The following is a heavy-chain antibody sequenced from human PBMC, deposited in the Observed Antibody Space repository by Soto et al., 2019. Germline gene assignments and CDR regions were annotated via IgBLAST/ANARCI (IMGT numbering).Heavy chain of an antibody. CDR1: GGSISSSSYY. CDR3: ARPERAAAGKGNWFDP. D-gene: IGHD6-13*01. CDR2: IYYSGST. J-gene: IGHJ5*02. V-gene: IGHV4-39*01. Sequence: QLQLQESGPGLVKPSETLSLTCTVSGGSISSSSYYWGWIRQPPGKGLEWIGSIYYSGSTYYNPSLKSRVTISVDTSKNQFSLKLSSVTAADTAVYYCARPERAAAGKGNWFDPWGQGTLVTVSS.